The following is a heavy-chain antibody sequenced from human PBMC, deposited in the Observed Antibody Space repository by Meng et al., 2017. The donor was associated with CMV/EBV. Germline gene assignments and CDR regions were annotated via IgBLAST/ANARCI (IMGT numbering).Heavy chain of an antibody. J-gene: IGHJ5*02. CDR3: AHKGRRMAAAGINWYDP. V-gene: IGHV2-5*02. D-gene: IGHD6-13*01. CDR2: IYWDDDK. Sequence: QIPLKESVPTLVKPTRTLTLPCTCSGFSLRTSGVGVGWIRQPPGKALEWLALIYWDDDKRYSPSLKSRLTITKDTSKNQVVLTMTNMDPVDTATYYCAHKGRRMAAAGINWYDPWGQGTLVTVSS. CDR1: GFSLRTSGVG.